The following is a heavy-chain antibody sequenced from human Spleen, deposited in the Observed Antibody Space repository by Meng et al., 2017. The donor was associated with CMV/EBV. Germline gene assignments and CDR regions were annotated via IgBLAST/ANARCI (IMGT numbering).Heavy chain of an antibody. CDR1: GFTLSNYW. D-gene: IGHD2-15*01. CDR3: GGGGGGVVVVDTYNYGLDV. CDR2: IKEDGSEK. V-gene: IGHV3-7*01. J-gene: IGHJ6*02. Sequence: GESLKISCSASGFTLSNYWMSWVRQAPGKGLEWVANIKEDGSEKYFVESVKGRFTISRDSAKNSLYLQMNSLSAENTAVYSLGGGGGGVVVVDTYNYGLDVWGQGTTVTVSS.